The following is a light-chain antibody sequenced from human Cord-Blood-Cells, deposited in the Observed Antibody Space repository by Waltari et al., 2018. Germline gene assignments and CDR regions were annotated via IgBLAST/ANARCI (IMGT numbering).Light chain of an antibody. V-gene: IGLV2-11*02. Sequence: QSALTQPRSVSGSPGQSVTISCTGTSSDVGGYKYVSWYQQHPGKAPKLMLYDVSKRPSGVPDRFSCSKSGNTAALTISGLQAEDEADYYCCSYAGSYTWVFGGGTKLTVL. CDR3: CSYAGSYTWV. CDR2: DVS. J-gene: IGLJ3*02. CDR1: SSDVGGYKY.